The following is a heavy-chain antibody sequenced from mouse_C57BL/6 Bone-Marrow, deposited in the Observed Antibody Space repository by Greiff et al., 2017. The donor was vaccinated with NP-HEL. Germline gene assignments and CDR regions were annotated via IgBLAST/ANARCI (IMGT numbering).Heavy chain of an antibody. Sequence: DVHLVESGEGLVKPGGSLKLSCAASGFTFSSYAMSWVRQTPEKRLEWVAYISSGGDYIYYADTVKGRFTISRDNARNTLYLQMSSLKSEDTAMYYCTSLYPVWFAYWGQGTLVTVSA. CDR3: TSLYPVWFAY. J-gene: IGHJ3*01. CDR1: GFTFSSYA. CDR2: ISSGGDYI. V-gene: IGHV5-9-1*02.